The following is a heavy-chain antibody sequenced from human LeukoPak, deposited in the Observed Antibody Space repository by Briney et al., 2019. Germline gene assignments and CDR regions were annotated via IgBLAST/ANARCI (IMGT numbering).Heavy chain of an antibody. V-gene: IGHV3-7*01. CDR2: IKQDGSEK. CDR3: AREGLVYSFDY. CDR1: GFTFSRYW. Sequence: GGSLRLSCAASGFTFSRYWMSWVRQAPGKGLEWVANIKQDGSEKYYVDSVKGRFTISRDNAKNSVYLQMNGLRAEDTAVYYCAREGLVYSFDYWGQGTLVTVSS. D-gene: IGHD3-16*01. J-gene: IGHJ4*02.